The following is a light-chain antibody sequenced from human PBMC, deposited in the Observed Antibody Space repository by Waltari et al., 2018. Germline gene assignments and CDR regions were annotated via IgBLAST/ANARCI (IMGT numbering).Light chain of an antibody. CDR3: SSYAGSNDPVV. J-gene: IGLJ2*01. Sequence: QSALTQPPSASGSPGQSVAISCTGTSSDVGGYNYVSWYQQHPGKAPKLIIYEVSKRPSGVPDRSAGSKSGNTAALTVSGLQADEEADFYCSSYAGSNDPVVFGGGTKLTVL. V-gene: IGLV2-8*01. CDR2: EVS. CDR1: SSDVGGYNY.